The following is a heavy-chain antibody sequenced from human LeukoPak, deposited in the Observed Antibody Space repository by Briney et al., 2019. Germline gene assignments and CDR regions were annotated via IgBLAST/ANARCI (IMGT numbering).Heavy chain of an antibody. CDR1: GGSVSSGSYY. V-gene: IGHV4-61*01. J-gene: IGHJ4*02. Sequence: SETLSLTCTVSGGSVSSGSYYWSWIRQPPGKGLEWIGYIYYSGSTNYNPSLKGRVTISVDTSKNQFSLKLSSVTAADTAVYYCARVSSPHYDILTGYFFDYWGQGTLVTVSS. D-gene: IGHD3-9*01. CDR2: IYYSGST. CDR3: ARVSSPHYDILTGYFFDY.